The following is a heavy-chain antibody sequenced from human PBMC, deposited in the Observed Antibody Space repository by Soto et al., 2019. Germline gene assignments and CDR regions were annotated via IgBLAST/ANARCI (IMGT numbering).Heavy chain of an antibody. D-gene: IGHD3-16*01. V-gene: IGHV4-59*01. Sequence: SETLSLTCTVSGGSISSYYWSWIRQPPGKGLEWIGYIYYSGSTNYNPSLKSRVTISVDTSKNQFSLKLSSVTAADTAVYYCARDGGSEGYYYYYMDVWGKGTTVTVAS. CDR1: GGSISSYY. J-gene: IGHJ6*03. CDR2: IYYSGST. CDR3: ARDGGSEGYYYYYMDV.